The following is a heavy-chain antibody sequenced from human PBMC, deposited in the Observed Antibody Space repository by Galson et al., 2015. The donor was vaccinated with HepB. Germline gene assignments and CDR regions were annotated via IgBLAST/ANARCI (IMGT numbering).Heavy chain of an antibody. CDR3: AKAMSNWNDADFDY. Sequence: SLRLSCAASGFTFSNYAMSWVRQARGKGLEWVSRISVSGDSTYYADSAKGRFTISRDNSKHTLHLQMNSLGAEDTAVYYCAKAMSNWNDADFDYWGQGTLVTVSS. CDR2: ISVSGDST. J-gene: IGHJ4*02. D-gene: IGHD1-1*01. V-gene: IGHV3-23*01. CDR1: GFTFSNYA.